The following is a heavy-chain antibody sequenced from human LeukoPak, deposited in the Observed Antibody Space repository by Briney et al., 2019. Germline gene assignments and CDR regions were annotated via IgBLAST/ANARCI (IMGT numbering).Heavy chain of an antibody. V-gene: IGHV1-8*03. Sequence: ASVKVSCKASGYIFTSYDINWVRQATGQGLEWMGWMNPNSGNTGYAQKFQGRVTITRNTSISTAYMELSSLRSEDTAVYYCAVAYCGGDCYSDDPDAFDIWGQGTMVTVSS. CDR1: GYIFTSYD. D-gene: IGHD2-21*01. CDR3: AVAYCGGDCYSDDPDAFDI. J-gene: IGHJ3*02. CDR2: MNPNSGNT.